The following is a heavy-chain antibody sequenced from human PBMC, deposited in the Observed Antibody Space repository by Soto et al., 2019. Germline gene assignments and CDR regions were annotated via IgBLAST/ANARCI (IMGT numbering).Heavy chain of an antibody. CDR3: ARDPTFLATYYMDV. D-gene: IGHD3-3*02. V-gene: IGHV3-23*01. J-gene: IGHJ6*03. CDR2: ISGSGGST. Sequence: PVWSLRVSCSASLFTFSSYAMSLVLQSPGKVLELVSAISGSGGSTYYADSVKGRFTISRDNSKNTLYMQMNSLRAEDTAVYYCARDPTFLATYYMDVWGKGTTVTVSS. CDR1: LFTFSSYA.